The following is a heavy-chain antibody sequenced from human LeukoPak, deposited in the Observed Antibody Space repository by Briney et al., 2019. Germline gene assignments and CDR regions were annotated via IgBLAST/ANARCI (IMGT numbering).Heavy chain of an antibody. J-gene: IGHJ4*02. D-gene: IGHD2-15*01. CDR1: GFTFSGYW. V-gene: IGHV3-7*01. CDR2: IKKDGSEK. Sequence: GGSLRLSCAASGFTFSGYWMSWVRQAPGKGLEWVANIKKDGSEKYFMDSVKGRFTISRDNAKNSLYLQMNSLRAEDTAVYYCARDGSSFDYWGQGTLVTVSS. CDR3: ARDGSSFDY.